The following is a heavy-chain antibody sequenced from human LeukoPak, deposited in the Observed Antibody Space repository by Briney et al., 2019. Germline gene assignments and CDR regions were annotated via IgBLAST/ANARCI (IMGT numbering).Heavy chain of an antibody. D-gene: IGHD3-22*01. Sequence: PSQTPSLTCTVSGGSISSGDYYWSWIRQPPGKGLEWIGYIYYGGSTYYNPSLKSRVTISVDTSKNQFSLKLSSVTAADTAVYYCARAQRRDTYYYDSSGYWFDYWGQGTLVTVSS. CDR1: GGSISSGDYY. CDR3: ARAQRRDTYYYDSSGYWFDY. CDR2: IYYGGST. J-gene: IGHJ4*02. V-gene: IGHV4-30-4*01.